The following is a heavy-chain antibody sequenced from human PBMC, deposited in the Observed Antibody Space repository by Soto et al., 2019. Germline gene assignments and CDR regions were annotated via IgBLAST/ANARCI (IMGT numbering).Heavy chain of an antibody. CDR2: IYYSGST. J-gene: IGHJ4*02. CDR3: ARHPGYTVPTVYATHYFDD. Sequence: QLQLQESGPGLVKPSETLSVTCSVSGDSIGTINYYWGWLRQPPGKGPEWIGSIYYSGSTHYNPSLRGRANISVDTSKNQFSLRLSSVTAADTAVYYCARHPGYTVPTVYATHYFDDWGQGVLVTVSS. D-gene: IGHD2-8*01. V-gene: IGHV4-39*01. CDR1: GDSIGTINYY.